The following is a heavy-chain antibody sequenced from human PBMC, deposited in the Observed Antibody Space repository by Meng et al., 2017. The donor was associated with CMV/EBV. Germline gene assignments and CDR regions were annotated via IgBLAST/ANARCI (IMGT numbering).Heavy chain of an antibody. CDR2: ISSSSSTI. J-gene: IGHJ6*02. Sequence: GGSLRLSCAASGFTFSSYSMNWVRQAPGKGLEWVSYISSSSSTIYYADSVKGRFTISRDNAKNSLYLQMNSLRAEDTAVYYCAREGYSYGDYYYGMDVWGQGTTVTVSS. D-gene: IGHD5-18*01. CDR3: AREGYSYGDYYYGMDV. CDR1: GFTFSSYS. V-gene: IGHV3-48*04.